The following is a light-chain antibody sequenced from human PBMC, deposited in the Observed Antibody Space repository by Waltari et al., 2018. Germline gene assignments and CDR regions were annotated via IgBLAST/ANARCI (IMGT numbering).Light chain of an antibody. V-gene: IGKV3-11*01. CDR3: QHRSNWPLT. Sequence: EIVLTQSPATLSLSPRERATLSCRASQSVGSSLAWYQQKPGQAPRLLIYDASTRATGIPARFSGSGSGTDFTLTISSLEPEDFAVYYCQHRSNWPLTFGGGTKVEIK. CDR2: DAS. CDR1: QSVGSS. J-gene: IGKJ4*01.